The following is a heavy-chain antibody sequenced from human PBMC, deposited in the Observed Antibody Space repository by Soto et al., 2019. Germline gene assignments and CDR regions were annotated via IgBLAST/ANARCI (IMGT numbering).Heavy chain of an antibody. CDR1: GYTFTSYA. Sequence: QVQLVQSGAEVKKPGASVKVSCKASGYTFTSYAMHWVRQAPGQRLEWMGWINAGNGNTKYSQKFQGRVTITKNTSAITAYMELSSLRSEDTAVYYCARGPLRNWFDPWGQGTLVTVSS. J-gene: IGHJ5*02. CDR3: ARGPLRNWFDP. CDR2: INAGNGNT. V-gene: IGHV1-3*01. D-gene: IGHD5-12*01.